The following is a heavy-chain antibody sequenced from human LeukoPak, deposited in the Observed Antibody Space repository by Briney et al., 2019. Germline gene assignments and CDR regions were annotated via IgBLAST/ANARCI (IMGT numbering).Heavy chain of an antibody. D-gene: IGHD3-10*01. V-gene: IGHV1-8*02. CDR2: MNPNSGNT. CDR1: GYTFTGYY. J-gene: IGHJ3*02. CDR3: ARGSMVRYAFDI. Sequence: GASVKVSCKASGYTFTGYYMHWVRQATGQGLEWMGWMNPNSGNTGYAQKFQSSRVTMTRNTSISTAYMELSSLRSEDAAVYYCARGSMVRYAFDIWGQGTMVTVSS.